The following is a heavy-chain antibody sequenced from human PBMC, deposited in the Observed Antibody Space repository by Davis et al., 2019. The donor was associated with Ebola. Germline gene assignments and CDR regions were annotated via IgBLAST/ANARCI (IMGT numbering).Heavy chain of an antibody. D-gene: IGHD5-24*01. Sequence: PGGSLRLSCAASGFIFSSYVMNWVRQAPGKGLEWVSSISSNSNYIYYADSVKGRFTISRDNAKNSLYLQMNSLRAEDTAVYYCAQLSMSAPFDIWGQGTMVTVSS. J-gene: IGHJ3*02. V-gene: IGHV3-21*01. CDR3: AQLSMSAPFDI. CDR1: GFIFSSYV. CDR2: ISSNSNYI.